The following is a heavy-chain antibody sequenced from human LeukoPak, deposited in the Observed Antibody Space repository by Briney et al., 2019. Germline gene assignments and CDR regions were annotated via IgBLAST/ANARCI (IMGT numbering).Heavy chain of an antibody. Sequence: GGSLRLSCAASGFTFDDYAMHWVRQAPGKGLEWVSLISWDGGSTYYADSVKGRFTISRDDSKNSLYLQMNSLRAEDTALYYCAKGDCSGGSCYGPYFDYWGQGTLVTVSS. V-gene: IGHV3-43D*03. CDR2: ISWDGGST. CDR1: GFTFDDYA. D-gene: IGHD2-15*01. J-gene: IGHJ4*02. CDR3: AKGDCSGGSCYGPYFDY.